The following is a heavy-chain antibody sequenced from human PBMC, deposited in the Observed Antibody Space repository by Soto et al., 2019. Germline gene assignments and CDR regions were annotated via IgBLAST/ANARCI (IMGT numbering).Heavy chain of an antibody. V-gene: IGHV4-59*01. Sequence: PSETLSLTCTVSGGNISSYYWTWIRQPPGKGLEWIGYIYYSGSTNYNPSLKSRVTMSIDTSKNQFSLKLSSVTAADTAVYYCARAFGSTMPSLFWGQGTLVTVSS. D-gene: IGHD2-2*01. CDR1: GGNISSYY. CDR2: IYYSGST. CDR3: ARAFGSTMPSLF. J-gene: IGHJ4*02.